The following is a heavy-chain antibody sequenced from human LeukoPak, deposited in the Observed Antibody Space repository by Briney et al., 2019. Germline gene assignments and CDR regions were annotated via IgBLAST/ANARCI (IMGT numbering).Heavy chain of an antibody. CDR2: MNPNSGNT. J-gene: IGHJ5*02. V-gene: IGHV1-8*01. CDR1: GYTFITYD. D-gene: IGHD3-3*01. Sequence: ASVKVSCKASGYTFITYDINWVRQAPGQGLEWMGWMNPNSGNTGYAQKFQGRVTMTRNTSISTAYMDLNSLISEDTAVYYCARANTIFGFDPWGQGTLVTVSS. CDR3: ARANTIFGFDP.